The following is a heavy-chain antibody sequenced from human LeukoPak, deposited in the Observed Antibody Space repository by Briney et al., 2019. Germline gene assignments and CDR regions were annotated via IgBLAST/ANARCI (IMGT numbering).Heavy chain of an antibody. CDR2: ISYDGSNK. D-gene: IGHD1-26*01. J-gene: IGHJ4*02. CDR3: ARDRVGATDYFDY. Sequence: PGGSLRLSCAASGFTFGSYAMHWVRQAPGKGLEWVAVISYDGSNKYYADSVKGRFTISRDNSENTLYLQMNSLRAEDTAVYYCARDRVGATDYFDYWGQGTLVTVSS. V-gene: IGHV3-30-3*01. CDR1: GFTFGSYA.